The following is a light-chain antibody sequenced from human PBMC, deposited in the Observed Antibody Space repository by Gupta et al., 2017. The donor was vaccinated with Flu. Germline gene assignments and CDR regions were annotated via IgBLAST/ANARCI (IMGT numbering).Light chain of an antibody. CDR1: QSIDNF. CDR2: TAS. Sequence: DIQMTQPPSSLSAFARDTVNITCRAAQSIDNFLNWYQRRPGKAPKLLVYTASNLQSGVPSRFSGSSSGIDFTLTISRLQPEDSATYYCQQSDITPHTFGGGTKVEI. J-gene: IGKJ4*01. V-gene: IGKV1-39*01. CDR3: QQSDITPHT.